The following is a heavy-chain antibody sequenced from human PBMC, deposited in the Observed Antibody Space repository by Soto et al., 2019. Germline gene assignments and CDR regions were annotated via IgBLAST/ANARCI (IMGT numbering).Heavy chain of an antibody. J-gene: IGHJ4*02. Sequence: ASVKVSCKASGYTFTSYGISWVRQAPGQGLEWMGWISAYNGNTNYAQKLQGRVTMTTDTSTSTAYMELRSLRSDDTAVYYCARQAITIFGVVSSRLDYWGQGTLVTVSS. CDR1: GYTFTSYG. D-gene: IGHD3-3*01. V-gene: IGHV1-18*01. CDR2: ISAYNGNT. CDR3: ARQAITIFGVVSSRLDY.